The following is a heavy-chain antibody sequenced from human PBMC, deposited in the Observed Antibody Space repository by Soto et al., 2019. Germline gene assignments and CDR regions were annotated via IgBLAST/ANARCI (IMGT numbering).Heavy chain of an antibody. CDR2: IRSKAYGGTT. V-gene: IGHV3-49*03. Sequence: GVLRLSCTASGFNFGDYAMSWFRQAPGKGLKWVGFIRSKAYGGTTEYDASVKGRFTISRDDSKSIAYLQMNSLKTEDTAVYYCTEGDWFDPWGQGTLVTVSS. D-gene: IGHD2-21*01. CDR3: TEGDWFDP. CDR1: GFNFGDYA. J-gene: IGHJ5*02.